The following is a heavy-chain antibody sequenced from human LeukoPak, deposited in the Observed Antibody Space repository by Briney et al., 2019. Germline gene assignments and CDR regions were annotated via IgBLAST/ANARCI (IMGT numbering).Heavy chain of an antibody. V-gene: IGHV3-23*01. J-gene: IGHJ4*02. CDR2: ISGSGGST. CDR1: GFTFSSYA. CDR3: AKDGHYDFWSGYYTNFDY. D-gene: IGHD3-3*01. Sequence: GRSLRLSCAASGFTFSSYAMSWVRQAPGKGLEWVSVISGSGGSTYYADSVKGRFTISRDNSKNTLYLQMNSLRAEDTAVYYCAKDGHYDFWSGYYTNFDYWGQGTLVTVSS.